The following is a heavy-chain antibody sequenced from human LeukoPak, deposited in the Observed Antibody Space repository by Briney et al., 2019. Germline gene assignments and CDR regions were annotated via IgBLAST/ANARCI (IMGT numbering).Heavy chain of an antibody. D-gene: IGHD2-2*01. Sequence: ASVKVSCKASGYNFTSYGISWVRQAPGQGLEWMGWISAYNGNTNYAQKLQGRVTMTTDTSTSTAYMELRSLRSDDTAVYYCARSGGIVVVPAANRLGEAFDIWGQGTMVTVSS. CDR2: ISAYNGNT. CDR1: GYNFTSYG. J-gene: IGHJ3*02. CDR3: ARSGGIVVVPAANRLGEAFDI. V-gene: IGHV1-18*01.